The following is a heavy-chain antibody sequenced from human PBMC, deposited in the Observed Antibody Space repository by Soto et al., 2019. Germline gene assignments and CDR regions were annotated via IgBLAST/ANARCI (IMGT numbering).Heavy chain of an antibody. CDR2: IYYSGST. J-gene: IGHJ6*02. D-gene: IGHD3-22*01. CDR1: GASIDSHY. Sequence: SETLSLTCTVSGASIDSHYWNWIRQPPGRGLEWIGYIYYSGSTTYNPSLKTRVTISVDRSKNQFSLKLTSVTAADTAVYYCARDRTHFDSSAYYSGLDVWGQGTTVTVSS. CDR3: ARDRTHFDSSAYYSGLDV. V-gene: IGHV4-59*11.